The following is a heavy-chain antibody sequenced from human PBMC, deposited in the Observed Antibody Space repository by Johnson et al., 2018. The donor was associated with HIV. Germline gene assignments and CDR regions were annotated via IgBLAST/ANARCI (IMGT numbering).Heavy chain of an antibody. D-gene: IGHD3-22*01. Sequence: QLVESGGGLVQSGRSLRLSCVASGFTFEDYAMHWVRQAPGKGLEWVSGISWNSANIYYADSVKGRFTISRDNSKNTLYLQMNSLRAEDTAVYYCVRDVYYYDSSEEGAFDIWGQGTMVTVSS. CDR1: GFTFEDYA. CDR2: ISWNSANI. V-gene: IGHV3-9*01. J-gene: IGHJ3*02. CDR3: VRDVYYYDSSEEGAFDI.